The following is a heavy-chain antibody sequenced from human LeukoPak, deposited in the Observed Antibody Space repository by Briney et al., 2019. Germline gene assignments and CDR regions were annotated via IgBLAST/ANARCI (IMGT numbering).Heavy chain of an antibody. D-gene: IGHD3-10*01. CDR2: ICYSGST. CDR1: GGSISSGGYY. CDR3: ARDHGSGSYYNDYFDY. V-gene: IGHV4-31*03. J-gene: IGHJ4*02. Sequence: SETLSLTCTVSGGSISSGGYYWSWIRQHPGKGLEWIGYICYSGSTYYNPSLKSRVTISVDTSKSQFSLKLSSVTAADTAVYYCARDHGSGSYYNDYFDYWGQGTLVTVSS.